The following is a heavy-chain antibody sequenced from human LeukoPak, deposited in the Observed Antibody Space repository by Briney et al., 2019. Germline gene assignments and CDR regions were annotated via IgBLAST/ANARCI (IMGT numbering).Heavy chain of an antibody. CDR3: ARVDRHCSSTSCYVWNWFDP. J-gene: IGHJ5*02. CDR1: GFTFSSYA. V-gene: IGHV3-20*01. Sequence: GGSLRLSCAASGFTFSSYAMSWVRQAPGKGLEWVSGINWNGGSTGYADSVKGRFTNSRDNAKNSLYLQMNSLRAEDTALYHCARVDRHCSSTSCYVWNWFDPWGQGTLVTVSS. CDR2: INWNGGST. D-gene: IGHD2-2*01.